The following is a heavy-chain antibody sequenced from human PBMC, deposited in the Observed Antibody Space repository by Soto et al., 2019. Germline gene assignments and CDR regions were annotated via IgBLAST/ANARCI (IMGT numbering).Heavy chain of an antibody. D-gene: IGHD3-22*01. V-gene: IGHV4-59*01. Sequence: SQTLALTCTVSGGSIIRYYWSWIRQPPGKGLEWIGYIYYSGSTNYNPSLKSRVTISVDTSKNQFSLKLSSVTAADTAVYYCARWSQDYYDISGYRARLYYYYAMDGWGLGTAVTVSS. CDR3: ARWSQDYYDISGYRARLYYYYAMDG. CDR2: IYYSGST. CDR1: GGSIIRYY. J-gene: IGHJ6*02.